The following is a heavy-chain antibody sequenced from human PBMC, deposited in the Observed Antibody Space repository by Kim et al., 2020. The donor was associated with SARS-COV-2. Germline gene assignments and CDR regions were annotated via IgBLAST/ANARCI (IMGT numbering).Heavy chain of an antibody. CDR3: ARDYYGSGSYYSWYYYGMDV. V-gene: IGHV4-31*03. D-gene: IGHD3-10*01. J-gene: IGHJ6*02. CDR2: IYYSGST. Sequence: SETLSLTCTVSGGSISSGGYYWSWIRQHPGKGLEWIGYIYYSGSTYYNPSLKSRVTISVDTSKNQFSLKLSSVTAADTAVYYCARDYYGSGSYYSWYYYGMDVWGQGTTVTVSS. CDR1: GGSISSGGYY.